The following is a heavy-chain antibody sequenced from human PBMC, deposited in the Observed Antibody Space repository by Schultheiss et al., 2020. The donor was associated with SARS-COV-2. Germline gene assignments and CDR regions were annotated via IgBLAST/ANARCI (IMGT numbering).Heavy chain of an antibody. D-gene: IGHD6-13*01. CDR2: INPNSGGT. CDR3: ARARYSSSWQFDY. Sequence: ASVKVSCKASGGTFSSYAISWVRQAPGQGLEWMGRINPNSGGTNYAQKLQGRVTMTTDTSTSTAYMELRSLRSDDTAVYYCARARYSSSWQFDYWGQGTLVTVSS. V-gene: IGHV1-18*01. CDR1: GGTFSSYA. J-gene: IGHJ4*02.